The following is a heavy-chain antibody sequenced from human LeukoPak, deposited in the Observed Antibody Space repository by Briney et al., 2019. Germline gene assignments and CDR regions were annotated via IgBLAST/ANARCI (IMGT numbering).Heavy chain of an antibody. CDR1: GFTFSSYW. CDR3: ARERPSAAVALEY. Sequence: GGSLRLSCAASGFTFSSYWMSWVRQAPGKGLEWVANIRTDGSDKSYVDSVKGRFTISRDNAKNSLYLQMNSLRVDDTGVYYCARERPSAAVALEYWGQGTLVTVSS. D-gene: IGHD6-19*01. J-gene: IGHJ4*02. CDR2: IRTDGSDK. V-gene: IGHV3-7*01.